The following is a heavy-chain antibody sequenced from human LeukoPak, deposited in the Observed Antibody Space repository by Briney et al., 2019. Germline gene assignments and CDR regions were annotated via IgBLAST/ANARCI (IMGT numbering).Heavy chain of an antibody. D-gene: IGHD5-24*01. CDR2: VYSSGTA. V-gene: IGHV4-4*07. Sequence: SETLSLTCTVSVGSISGYYWTWIRQPAGKGLELVGRVYSSGTAYYNPSLESRVTISLDTTNNQLSLRMTSMTTADTAVYYCARETDMTTLTGYYSFEYWSPGTLVSVSS. J-gene: IGHJ4*02. CDR3: ARETDMTTLTGYYSFEY. CDR1: VGSISGYY.